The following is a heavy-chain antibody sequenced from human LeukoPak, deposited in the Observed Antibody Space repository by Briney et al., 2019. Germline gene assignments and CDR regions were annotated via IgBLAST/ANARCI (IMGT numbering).Heavy chain of an antibody. D-gene: IGHD3-10*01. J-gene: IGHJ4*02. CDR2: ICYSGST. CDR3: AREKKHYGSGSLFDY. CDR1: GGSISSYY. Sequence: SETLSLTCTVSGGSISSYYWSWIRQPPGKGLEWIGYICYSGSTNYNPSLKSRVTISVDTSKNQFSLKLSSVTAADTAVYYCAREKKHYGSGSLFDYWGQGTLVTVSS. V-gene: IGHV4-59*01.